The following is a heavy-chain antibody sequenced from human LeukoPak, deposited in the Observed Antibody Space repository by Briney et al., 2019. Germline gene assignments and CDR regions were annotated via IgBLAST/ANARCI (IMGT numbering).Heavy chain of an antibody. D-gene: IGHD3-10*01. Sequence: SETLSHTCAVYGGSFSGYYWSWIRQPPGKGLEWIGEINHSGSTNYNPSLKSRVTLSVDTSKNQFFLKLTSVTAADTAVYYCARAGGSGRYYYYLDVWGKGTTVTISS. V-gene: IGHV4-34*01. J-gene: IGHJ6*03. CDR1: GGSFSGYY. CDR3: ARAGGSGRYYYYLDV. CDR2: INHSGST.